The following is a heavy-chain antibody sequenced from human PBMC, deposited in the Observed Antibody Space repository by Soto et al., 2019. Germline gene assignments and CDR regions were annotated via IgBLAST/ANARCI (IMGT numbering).Heavy chain of an antibody. D-gene: IGHD3-16*01. CDR2: IYYSGST. V-gene: IGHV4-59*01. CDR1: GGSISSYY. CDR3: ARVLFGSNCWFDP. Sequence: QVQLQESGPGLVKPSETLSLTCTVSGGSISSYYWSWIRQPPGKGLEWIGYIYYSGSTNYNPSLKSLVSISVDTSKNQFSLKRSSVTAADTAVYYCARVLFGSNCWFDPWGQGTLVTVAS. J-gene: IGHJ5*02.